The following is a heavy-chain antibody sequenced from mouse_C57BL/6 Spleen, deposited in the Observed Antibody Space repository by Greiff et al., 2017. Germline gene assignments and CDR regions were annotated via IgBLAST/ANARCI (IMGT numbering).Heavy chain of an antibody. CDR2: IDPSDSYT. V-gene: IGHV1-59*01. CDR3: ASYGSSYWFAY. Sequence: QVQLQQPGAELVRPGTSVKLSCQASGYTFTSYWMHWVKQRPGQGLEWIGVIDPSDSYTNYNQKFKGKATLTVDTSSSTAYMQLSSLTSEDSAVYYGASYGSSYWFAYWGQGTLVTVSA. J-gene: IGHJ3*01. CDR1: GYTFTSYW. D-gene: IGHD1-1*01.